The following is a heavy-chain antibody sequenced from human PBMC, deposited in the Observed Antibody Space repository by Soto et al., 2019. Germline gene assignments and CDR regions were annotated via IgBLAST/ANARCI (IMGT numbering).Heavy chain of an antibody. CDR2: IKQDGSEK. CDR3: ARASYDFWSGYYADY. Sequence: GGSLRLSCAASGFTFSSYWMSWVRQAPGKGLEWVANIKQDGSEKYYVDSVKGRFTISRDNAKNSLYLQMNSLRAEDTAVYYCARASYDFWSGYYADYWGQGTLVTVSS. D-gene: IGHD3-3*01. CDR1: GFTFSSYW. J-gene: IGHJ4*02. V-gene: IGHV3-7*05.